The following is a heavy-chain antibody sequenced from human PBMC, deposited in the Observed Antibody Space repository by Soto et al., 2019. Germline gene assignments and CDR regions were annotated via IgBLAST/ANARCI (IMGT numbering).Heavy chain of an antibody. CDR2: IRSKAYGGTT. D-gene: IGHD3-10*01. CDR3: TREGRGPYYYYYYGMDV. Sequence: GGSLRLSCTASGFTFGDYALSWFRQAPGKGLEWVGFIRSKAYGGTTEYAASVKGRFTISRDDSKSIAYLQMNSLKTEDTAVYYCTREGRGPYYYYYYGMDVWGQGTTVTVS. CDR1: GFTFGDYA. V-gene: IGHV3-49*03. J-gene: IGHJ6*02.